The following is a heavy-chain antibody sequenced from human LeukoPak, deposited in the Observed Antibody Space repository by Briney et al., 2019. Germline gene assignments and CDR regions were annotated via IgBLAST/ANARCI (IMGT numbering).Heavy chain of an antibody. V-gene: IGHV4-39*07. CDR3: ARVAWGYRGAFDI. CDR2: IYYSGYT. Sequence: PSETLSLTCTVSGGSISSSSYYWGWIRQPPGKGLEWIGSIYYSGYTYYNPSLKSRVTISVDTSKNQFSLKLSSVTAADTAVYYCARVAWGYRGAFDIWGQGTMVTVSS. D-gene: IGHD5-18*01. CDR1: GGSISSSSYY. J-gene: IGHJ3*02.